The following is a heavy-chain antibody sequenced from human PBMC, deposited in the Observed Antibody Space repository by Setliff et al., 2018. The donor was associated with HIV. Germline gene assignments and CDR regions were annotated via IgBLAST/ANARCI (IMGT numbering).Heavy chain of an antibody. CDR2: ISYDSRFI. D-gene: IGHD2-8*02. J-gene: IGHJ3*01. CDR3: TRDPRLVDF. V-gene: IGHV3-21*04. CDR1: GFTFSNYN. Sequence: PGGSLRLSCAASGFTFSNYNMNWVRQAPGKGLEWVSSISYDSRFIYHADSMKGRFTISRDNAKKLVYLQMNSLRAEDTAVYYCTRDPRLVDFWGQGTMVTVSS.